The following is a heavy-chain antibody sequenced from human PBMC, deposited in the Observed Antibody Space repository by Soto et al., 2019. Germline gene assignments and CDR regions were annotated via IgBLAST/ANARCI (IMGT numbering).Heavy chain of an antibody. D-gene: IGHD3-16*01. CDR1: GGSISSYY. J-gene: IGHJ3*02. CDR2: IYYSGST. Sequence: SETLSLTCTVSGGSISSYYWSWIRQPPGKGLEWIGYIYYSGSTNYNPSLKSRVTISVDTSKNQFSLKLSSVTAADTAVYYCARRLGRVTTRAFDIWGQGTMVTVSS. V-gene: IGHV4-59*01. CDR3: ARRLGRVTTRAFDI.